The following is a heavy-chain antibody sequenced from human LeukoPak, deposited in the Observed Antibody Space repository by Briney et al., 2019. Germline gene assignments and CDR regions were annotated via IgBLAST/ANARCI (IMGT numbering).Heavy chain of an antibody. J-gene: IGHJ2*01. D-gene: IGHD3-10*01. CDR3: ARRRFGELPHWYFDL. CDR2: IYTSGST. V-gene: IGHV4-4*07. CDR1: GGSISSYY. Sequence: SETLSLTCTVSGGSISSYYWSWIRQPARKGLEWIGRIYTSGSTYYNPSLKSRVTISVDTSKNQFSLKLSSVTAADTAVYYCARRRFGELPHWYFDLWGRGTLVTVSS.